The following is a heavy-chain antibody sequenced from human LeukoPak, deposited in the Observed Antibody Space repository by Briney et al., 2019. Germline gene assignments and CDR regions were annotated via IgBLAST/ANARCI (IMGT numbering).Heavy chain of an antibody. CDR2: INPNSGGT. CDR3: ARGYYDSPGEYFQH. CDR1: GYTFTGYY. D-gene: IGHD3-22*01. J-gene: IGHJ1*01. Sequence: ASVKVSCKASGYTFTGYYMHWVRQAPGQGLEWMGRINPNSGGTNYAQKFQGRVTMTRDTSISTAYMELSRLRSDDTAVYYCARGYYDSPGEYFQHSRQGTLVTVSS. V-gene: IGHV1-2*06.